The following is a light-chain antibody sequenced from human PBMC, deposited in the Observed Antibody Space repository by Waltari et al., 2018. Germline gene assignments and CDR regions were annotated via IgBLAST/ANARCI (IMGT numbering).Light chain of an antibody. V-gene: IGKV1-12*01. Sequence: IHMTQSPSSVSASAGDSVAMSCRASQDISTSLAWYQQKSGKAPSLLIYHSSTLQRGVPSRFSGAGTGTDFTLTINNLHPEDFATYFCQQGDTSPPTFGPGTKVELK. CDR2: HSS. J-gene: IGKJ1*01. CDR1: QDISTS. CDR3: QQGDTSPPT.